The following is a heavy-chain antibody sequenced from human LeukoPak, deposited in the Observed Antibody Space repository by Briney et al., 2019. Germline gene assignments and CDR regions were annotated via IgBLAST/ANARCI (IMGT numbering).Heavy chain of an antibody. CDR3: ARHYGP. J-gene: IGHJ5*02. CDR1: GFTFSSYA. V-gene: IGHV4-39*01. Sequence: GSLRLSCAASGFTFSSYAMSWVRQPPGKGLEWIGSIYDSGSTYYNPSLKSRVTISVDTSKNQFSLKLNPVTAADTAVYYCARHYGPWGQGTLVTVSS. D-gene: IGHD3-10*01. CDR2: IYDSGST.